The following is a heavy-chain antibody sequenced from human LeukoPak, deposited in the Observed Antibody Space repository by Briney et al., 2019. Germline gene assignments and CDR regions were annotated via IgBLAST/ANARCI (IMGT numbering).Heavy chain of an antibody. CDR2: ISSSSSYI. V-gene: IGHV3-21*01. Sequence: GGSLRLSCAASGFTFSSYSMSWARQAPGKGLEWVSSISSSSSYIYYADSVKGRFTISRDNAKNSLYLQMNSLRAEDTAVYYCARDGVVVPAAIGYYYYYMDVWGKGTTVTVSS. D-gene: IGHD2-2*01. CDR1: GFTFSSYS. J-gene: IGHJ6*03. CDR3: ARDGVVVPAAIGYYYYYMDV.